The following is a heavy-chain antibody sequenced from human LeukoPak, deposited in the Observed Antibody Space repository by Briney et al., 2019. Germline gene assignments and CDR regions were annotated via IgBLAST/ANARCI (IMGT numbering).Heavy chain of an antibody. CDR1: GFTFSTYG. Sequence: PGRSLRLSCAASGFTFSTYGMHWVRQAPGKGLEWVAVISYDGSNKYYADSVKGRFTISRDNSKNTLYLQMNSLRAEDTAVYYCAKDGMVRGVTSNFDYWGQGTLVTVSS. CDR2: ISYDGSNK. J-gene: IGHJ4*02. V-gene: IGHV3-30*18. CDR3: AKDGMVRGVTSNFDY. D-gene: IGHD3-10*01.